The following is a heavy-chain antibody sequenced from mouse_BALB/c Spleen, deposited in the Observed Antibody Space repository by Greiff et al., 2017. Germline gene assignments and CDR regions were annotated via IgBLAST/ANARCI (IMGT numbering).Heavy chain of an antibody. CDR3: ARDLLYDGYGAMDY. D-gene: IGHD2-3*01. J-gene: IGHJ4*01. V-gene: IGHV2-9*02. CDR2: IWAGGST. Sequence: VMLVESGPGLVAPSQSLSITCTVSGFSLTSYGVHWVRQPPGKGLEWLGVIWAGGSTNYNSALMSRLSISKDNSKSQVFLKMNSLQTDDTAMYYCARDLLYDGYGAMDYWGQGTSVTVSS. CDR1: GFSLTSYG.